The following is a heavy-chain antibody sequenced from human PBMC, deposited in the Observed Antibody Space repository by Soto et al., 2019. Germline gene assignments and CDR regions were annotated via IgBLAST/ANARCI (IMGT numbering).Heavy chain of an antibody. CDR1: GGYISGYD. CDR2: IYYSGST. CDR3: ARGFGAFDI. D-gene: IGHD3-3*01. Sequence: PSETKCLRYTVAGGYISGYDVSWIRPPPGKGLEWIGYIYYSGSTNYNPSLKSRVTISVDTSKNQFSLKLSSVTAADKAVYYCARGFGAFDIRGQGTMVTVSS. J-gene: IGHJ3*02. V-gene: IGHV4-59*08.